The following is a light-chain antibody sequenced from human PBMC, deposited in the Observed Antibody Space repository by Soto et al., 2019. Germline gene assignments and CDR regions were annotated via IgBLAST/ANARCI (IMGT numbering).Light chain of an antibody. J-gene: IGKJ5*01. CDR3: QHYGSSPPIT. CDR2: GAS. V-gene: IGKV3-20*01. CDR1: QSVRSTS. Sequence: DIVLTQSPGTQSLSPGERATLSCRASQSVRSTSLAWYQQKPGQAPRLLIYGASSRATGIPDRFSGGGSGTDFTPTISRLEPEDFAVYYCQHYGSSPPITFGQGTRLEIK.